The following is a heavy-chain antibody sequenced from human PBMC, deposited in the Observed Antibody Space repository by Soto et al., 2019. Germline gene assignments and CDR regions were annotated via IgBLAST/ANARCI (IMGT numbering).Heavy chain of an antibody. CDR3: ARERGLKYTVFFSYFDY. J-gene: IGHJ4*02. D-gene: IGHD3-3*01. CDR2: IKQDGSEK. V-gene: IGHV3-7*01. CDR1: GFTFSSYW. Sequence: GGSLRLSCAASGFTFSSYWMSWVRQAPGKGLEWVANIKQDGSEKYYVDSVKGRFTISRDNAKNSLYLQMNSLRAEDTAVYYCARERGLKYTVFFSYFDYWGQGTLVTVSS.